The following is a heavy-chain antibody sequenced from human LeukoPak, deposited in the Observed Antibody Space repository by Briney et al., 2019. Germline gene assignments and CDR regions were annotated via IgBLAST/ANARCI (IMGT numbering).Heavy chain of an antibody. D-gene: IGHD5-24*01. J-gene: IGHJ4*02. CDR2: ISAYNGNT. V-gene: IGHV1-18*01. CDR3: AGNRVRLRDGYNFVGY. Sequence: ASVKVSCKASGYTFTSYGISWVRQAPGQGLEWMGWISAYNGNTNYAQKLQGRVTMTTDTSTSTAYMELRSLRSDDTAVYYCAGNRVRLRDGYNFVGYWGQGTLVTVSS. CDR1: GYTFTSYG.